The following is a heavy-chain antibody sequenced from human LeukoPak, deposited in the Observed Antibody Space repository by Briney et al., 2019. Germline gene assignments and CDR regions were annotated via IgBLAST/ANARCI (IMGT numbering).Heavy chain of an antibody. CDR3: ARAEPGSYPYYFDY. CDR2: INPNSGGT. CDR1: GYTFTSYY. V-gene: IGHV1-2*02. D-gene: IGHD1-26*01. Sequence: ASVKVSCKASGYTFTSYYMHWVRQAPGQGPEWMGWINPNSGGTNYAQNFQGRVTMTRDTSISTAYMELSRLRSDDTAVYYCARAEPGSYPYYFDYWGQGTLVTVSS. J-gene: IGHJ4*02.